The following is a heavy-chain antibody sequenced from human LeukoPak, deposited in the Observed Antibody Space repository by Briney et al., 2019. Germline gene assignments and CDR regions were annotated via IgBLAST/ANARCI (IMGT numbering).Heavy chain of an antibody. V-gene: IGHV3-30*02. CDR3: AKAITVNYYYYMDV. CDR1: GFTFSSYG. CDR2: IRYDGTNK. J-gene: IGHJ6*03. Sequence: GGSLRLSCAASGFTFSSYGMHWVRQAPGKGLEWVAFIRYDGTNKYYADSVKGRFTISRDNSKNTLYLQMNSLRAEDTAVYYCAKAITVNYYYYMDVWGKGTTVTVSS. D-gene: IGHD4-11*01.